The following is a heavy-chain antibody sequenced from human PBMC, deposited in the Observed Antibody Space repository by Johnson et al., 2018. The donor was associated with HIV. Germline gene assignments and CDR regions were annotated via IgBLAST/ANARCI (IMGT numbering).Heavy chain of an antibody. J-gene: IGHJ3*02. V-gene: IGHV3-7*01. D-gene: IGHD6-19*01. CDR1: GFTFRSYW. CDR3: ARDIIAVAGYDAFDI. CDR2: INQDGSEE. Sequence: VQLVESGGGLVQPGGSLRLSCAASGFTFRSYWMSWVRQAPGKGLEWVANINQDGSEEYYVDSVKGRFTISRDNAKNSLYLQLNSLRAEDTAVYYCARDIIAVAGYDAFDIWGQGTMVTVSS.